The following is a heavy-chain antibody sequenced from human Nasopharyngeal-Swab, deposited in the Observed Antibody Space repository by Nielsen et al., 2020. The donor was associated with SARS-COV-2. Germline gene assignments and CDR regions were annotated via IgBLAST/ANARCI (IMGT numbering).Heavy chain of an antibody. Sequence: GESLKISCAASGFTFRSHDMTWVRQAPGKGLEWVSTISGSGGSTNYADSVKGRFTISRDNSENTLYLQMNSPRAEDTAVYYCANRRGSSWHPYCFDYWGQGTLVTVSS. D-gene: IGHD6-13*01. J-gene: IGHJ4*02. CDR1: GFTFRSHD. CDR2: ISGSGGST. CDR3: ANRRGSSWHPYCFDY. V-gene: IGHV3-23*01.